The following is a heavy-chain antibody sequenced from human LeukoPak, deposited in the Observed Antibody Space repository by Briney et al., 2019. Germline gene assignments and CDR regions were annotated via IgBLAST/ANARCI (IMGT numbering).Heavy chain of an antibody. CDR1: GGSMTSNSCY. D-gene: IGHD4-17*01. J-gene: IGHJ5*02. CDR2: IYYRGSA. V-gene: IGHV4-39*07. Sequence: SETLSLTCTVSGGSMTSNSCYWAWIRQPPGKGLEWIGSIYYRGSAYYNPSLKSRVSISVVTSKNQLSLNLSSLTAADTAVYYCARETVTTLSVRINWFDPWGQGTLVTVSS. CDR3: ARETVTTLSVRINWFDP.